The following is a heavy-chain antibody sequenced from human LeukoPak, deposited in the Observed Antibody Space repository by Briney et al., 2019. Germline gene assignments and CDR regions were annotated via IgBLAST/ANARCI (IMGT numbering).Heavy chain of an antibody. CDR1: GFTFTNYW. J-gene: IGHJ4*02. V-gene: IGHV3-7*03. CDR2: INVDGSEY. CDR3: VKNIGHETFDY. Sequence: PGGSLRLSCVASGFTFTNYWMNRVRQAPGKGLEWVANINVDGSEYNYVDSVKGRFTISRDNAKNSLFLQMHSLRAGDTAVYYCVKNIGHETFDYWGQGTLLTVSS. D-gene: IGHD2/OR15-2a*01.